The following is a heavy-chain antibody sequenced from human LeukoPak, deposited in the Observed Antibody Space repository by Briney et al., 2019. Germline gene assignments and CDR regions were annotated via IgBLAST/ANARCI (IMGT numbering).Heavy chain of an antibody. CDR2: IYYSGST. CDR3: ARDLASITMIDGAFDI. D-gene: IGHD3-22*01. Sequence: SETLSLTCTVSGGSISSGGYYWSWIRQHPGNGLEWIGYIYYSGSTYYNPSLKSRVTISVDTSKNQFSLKLSSVTAADTAVYYCARDLASITMIDGAFDIWGQGTMVTVSS. CDR1: GGSISSGGYY. V-gene: IGHV4-31*03. J-gene: IGHJ3*02.